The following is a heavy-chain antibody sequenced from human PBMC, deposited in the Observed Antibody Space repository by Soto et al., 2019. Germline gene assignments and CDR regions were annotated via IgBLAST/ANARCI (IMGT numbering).Heavy chain of an antibody. CDR2: IYYSGST. Sequence: PSETLSLTCTVSGGPVSSGAYYWTWIRQRPGKGLEWIGYIYYSGSTYYSPSLKSRLSISLDTSKNQFSLRLSSVTAADTAMYYCARARLRAVYAFDIWGQGTMVTVSS. J-gene: IGHJ3*02. D-gene: IGHD5-12*01. CDR3: ARARLRAVYAFDI. V-gene: IGHV4-31*03. CDR1: GGPVSSGAYY.